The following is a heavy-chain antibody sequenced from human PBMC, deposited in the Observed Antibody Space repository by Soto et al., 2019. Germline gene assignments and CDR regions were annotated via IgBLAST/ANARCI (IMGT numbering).Heavy chain of an antibody. CDR3: AAEGWYYYGSGSPNMDV. V-gene: IGHV1-58*01. Sequence: SVKVSCKASGFTFTSSAVQWARQARGQRLEWIGWIVVGSGNTNYAQKFQERVTITRDMSTSTAYMELSSLRSEDTAVYYCAAEGWYYYGSGSPNMDVWGQGTTVTVYS. CDR2: IVVGSGNT. J-gene: IGHJ6*02. D-gene: IGHD3-10*01. CDR1: GFTFTSSA.